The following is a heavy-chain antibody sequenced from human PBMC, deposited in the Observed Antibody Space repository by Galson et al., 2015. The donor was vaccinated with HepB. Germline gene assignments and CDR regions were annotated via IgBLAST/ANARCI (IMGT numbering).Heavy chain of an antibody. CDR2: IIPFFGAS. D-gene: IGHD4-17*01. CDR1: GITFSRLA. V-gene: IGHV1-69*13. Sequence: SVKVSCKASGITFSRLAVSWVRQAPGQGLEWMGGIIPFFGASNYAQKFQGRLTLTADESTNTVYMELRSLRSEDTAVYFCARDIGDYGGPNWFDPWGQGTLVTVSS. J-gene: IGHJ5*02. CDR3: ARDIGDYGGPNWFDP.